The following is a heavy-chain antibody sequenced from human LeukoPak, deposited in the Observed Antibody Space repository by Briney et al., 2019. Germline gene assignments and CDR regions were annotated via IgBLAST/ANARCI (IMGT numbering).Heavy chain of an antibody. Sequence: SETLSLTCTVSGYSISSGYYWGWIRPPPGKGLEWIGSIYHSGSTYYNPSLKSRVTISVDTSKNQFSLKLSSVTAADTAVYYCARVEAVLWFGVGPRGAFDIWGQGTMVTVSS. CDR1: GYSISSGYY. CDR2: IYHSGST. D-gene: IGHD3-10*01. V-gene: IGHV4-38-2*02. J-gene: IGHJ3*02. CDR3: ARVEAVLWFGVGPRGAFDI.